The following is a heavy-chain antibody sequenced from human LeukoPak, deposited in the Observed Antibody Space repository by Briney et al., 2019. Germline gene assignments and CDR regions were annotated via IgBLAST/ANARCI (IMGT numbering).Heavy chain of an antibody. V-gene: IGHV3-9*01. J-gene: IGHJ6*02. CDR1: GFTFDDYA. CDR3: ARDLPRTGYYYYGMDV. Sequence: GGSLRLSCAASGFTFDDYAMHWVRQAPGKGLEWVSGISWSSGSIGYADSVKGRFTISRDNAKNSLYLQMNSLRAEDTAVYYCARDLPRTGYYYYGMDVWGQGTTVTVSS. CDR2: ISWSSGSI.